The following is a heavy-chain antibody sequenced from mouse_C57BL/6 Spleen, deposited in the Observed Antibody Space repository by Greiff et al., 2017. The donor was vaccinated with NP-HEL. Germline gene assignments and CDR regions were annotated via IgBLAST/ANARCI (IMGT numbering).Heavy chain of an antibody. D-gene: IGHD1-1*01. CDR3: GRGGYYGSSYEFAY. Sequence: VQLKESGPELVKPGASVKISCKASGYSFTDYNMNWVKQSNGKSLEWIGVINPNYGTTSYNQKFKGKATLTVDQSSSTAYMQLNSLTSEDSAVYYCGRGGYYGSSYEFAYWGQGTLVTVSA. V-gene: IGHV1-39*01. J-gene: IGHJ3*01. CDR1: GYSFTDYN. CDR2: INPNYGTT.